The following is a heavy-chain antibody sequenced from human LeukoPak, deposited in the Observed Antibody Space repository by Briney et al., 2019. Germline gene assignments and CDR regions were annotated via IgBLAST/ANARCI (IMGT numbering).Heavy chain of an antibody. CDR3: ARGDYYDSSGQDDYDY. CDR1: GFTFSDYY. J-gene: IGHJ4*02. D-gene: IGHD3-22*01. CDR2: ISSSGSTI. V-gene: IGHV3-11*04. Sequence: GGSLRLSCAASGFTFSDYYMSWIRQAPGKGLEWVSYISSSGSTIYYADSVKGRFTISRDNAKNSLYLQMNSLRAEDAAVYYCARGDYYDSSGQDDYDYWGQGTLVTVSS.